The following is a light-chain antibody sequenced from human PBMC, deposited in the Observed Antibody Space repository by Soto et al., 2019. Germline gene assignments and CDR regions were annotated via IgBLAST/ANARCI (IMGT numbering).Light chain of an antibody. CDR2: GAS. Sequence: EIVMTQSPATLSVSPGERATLSCRASQSVRSNLAWYQQKRGQAPRLLIYGASNRATGIPARFSCSGSGTEFTLTISSLQSEDFAIYSCHQYNYWPLTFGGGTNVEI. J-gene: IGKJ4*01. V-gene: IGKV3-15*01. CDR1: QSVRSN. CDR3: HQYNYWPLT.